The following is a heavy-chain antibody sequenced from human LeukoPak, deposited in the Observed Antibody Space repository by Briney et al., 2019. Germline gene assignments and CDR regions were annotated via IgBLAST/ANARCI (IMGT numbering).Heavy chain of an antibody. J-gene: IGHJ4*02. CDR1: GFTFSTYW. CDR2: TREDGSEK. Sequence: TEGSLRLSCTASGFTFSTYWMSWVRQAPGKGLEWVANTREDGSEKYYVDSVKGRFTISRDNAKNSLYLQMNSLRAEDTAVYYCARVSAEDSSSWYGDTDYWGQGTLVTVSS. CDR3: ARVSAEDSSSWYGDTDY. V-gene: IGHV3-7*01. D-gene: IGHD6-13*01.